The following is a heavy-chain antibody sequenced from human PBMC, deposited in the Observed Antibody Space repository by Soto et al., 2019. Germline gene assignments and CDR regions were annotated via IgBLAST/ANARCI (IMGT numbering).Heavy chain of an antibody. CDR3: ARDGGEYYDFWSGYYKGPGPFDY. CDR2: ISSSSSYI. V-gene: IGHV3-21*01. J-gene: IGHJ4*02. Sequence: PGGSLRLSCAASGFTFSSYSMNWVRQAPGKGLEWVSSISSSSSYIYYADSVKGRFTISRDNAKNSLYLQMNSLRAEDTAVYYCARDGGEYYDFWSGYYKGPGPFDYWGQGTLVTVSS. CDR1: GFTFSSYS. D-gene: IGHD3-3*01.